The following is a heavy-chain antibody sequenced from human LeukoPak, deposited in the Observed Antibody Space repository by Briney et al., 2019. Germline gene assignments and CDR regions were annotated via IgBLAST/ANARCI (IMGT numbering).Heavy chain of an antibody. CDR2: INHSGST. CDR1: GGSFSGYY. Sequence: AETLSLTCAVYGGSFSGYYWSWIRQPPGKGLEWIGEINHSGSTNYNPALKNRVTISADTTKNKFSQKLISVTTAATAMYYYARGYGVGDYCGQGTLVPVSS. D-gene: IGHD4-17*01. V-gene: IGHV4-34*01. J-gene: IGHJ4*02. CDR3: ARGYGVGDY.